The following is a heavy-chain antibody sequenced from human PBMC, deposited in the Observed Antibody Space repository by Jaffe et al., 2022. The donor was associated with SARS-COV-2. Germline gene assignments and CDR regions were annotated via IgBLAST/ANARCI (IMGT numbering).Heavy chain of an antibody. CDR3: LSGGGY. CDR2: LNPDGSEK. J-gene: IGHJ4*02. CDR1: GFTISTNW. Sequence: EVQLVESGGASVQPGGSLRLSCAASGFTISTNWMNWVRQAPGKGLEWVANLNPDGSEKRYVDSVKGRFTIFRDDPKNSLYLQMNSLGAEDTAVYYCLSGGGYWGQGTPVNVSS. V-gene: IGHV3-7*01. D-gene: IGHD2-15*01.